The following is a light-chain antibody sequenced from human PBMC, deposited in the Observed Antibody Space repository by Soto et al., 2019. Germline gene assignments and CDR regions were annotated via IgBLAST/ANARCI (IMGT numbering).Light chain of an antibody. CDR3: QTWGTGNVV. CDR1: SGHSSYA. CDR2: LNSDGSH. V-gene: IGLV4-69*01. Sequence: QAVLTQSPSASASMGASVKLTCTLSSGHSSYAIAWHQLQPEKGPRYLMKLNSDGSHSKGDGIPDRFSGSSSGAERYLTISSLQSEDEADYYCQTWGTGNVVFGGGTKLTVL. J-gene: IGLJ2*01.